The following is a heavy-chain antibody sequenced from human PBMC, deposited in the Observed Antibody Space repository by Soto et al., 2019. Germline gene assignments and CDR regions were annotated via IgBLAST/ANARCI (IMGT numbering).Heavy chain of an antibody. CDR1: GDTFSGYP. CDR2: IIPAFGTT. Sequence: QVQLVQSGAELKKPGSSVKVSCRASGDTFSGYPSNCVLQAPGEGLEWMGRIIPAFGTTNDAQRLEGRVTFTADESTNTAYMELRGLLSEDTAVYYCARDGGFGELKYWGPGTLVNVSS. J-gene: IGHJ4*02. D-gene: IGHD3-10*01. V-gene: IGHV1-69*18. CDR3: ARDGGFGELKY.